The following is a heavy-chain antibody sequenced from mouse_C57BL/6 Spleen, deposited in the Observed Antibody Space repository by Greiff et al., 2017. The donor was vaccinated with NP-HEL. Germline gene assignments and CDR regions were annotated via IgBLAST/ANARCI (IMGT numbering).Heavy chain of an antibody. CDR3: ASYYGNLWYFDV. J-gene: IGHJ1*03. D-gene: IGHD2-10*01. CDR2: IYPGSGST. CDR1: GYTFTSYW. Sequence: QVQLQQPGAELVKPGASVKMSCKASGYTFTSYWITWVKQRPGQGLEWIGDIYPGSGSTNYNEKFKSKATLTVDTSSSTADMQLSSLTSEDSAVYYCASYYGNLWYFDVWGTGTTVTVSS. V-gene: IGHV1-55*01.